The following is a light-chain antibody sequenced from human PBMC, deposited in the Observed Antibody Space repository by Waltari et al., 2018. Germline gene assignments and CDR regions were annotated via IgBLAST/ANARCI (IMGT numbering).Light chain of an antibody. CDR3: AAWDDSLNGWV. V-gene: IGLV1-44*01. CDR2: TNN. J-gene: IGLJ3*02. CDR1: SPNIGSNT. Sequence: QSVLTQSPSASGTPGQRVTISGSGSSPNIGSNTVNWYKQVPGTAPKLLISTNNQRPSGVPDRFSGSKSGTSASLAISGLQSEDEADYFCAAWDDSLNGWVFGGGTKLSVL.